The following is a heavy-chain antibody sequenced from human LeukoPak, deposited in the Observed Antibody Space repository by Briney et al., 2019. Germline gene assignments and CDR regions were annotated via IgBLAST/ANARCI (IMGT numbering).Heavy chain of an antibody. V-gene: IGHV1-69*01. Sequence: SVKVSCKASGGTFSSYAISWVRQAPRQGLEWMGGIIPIFGTANYAQKFQGRVTITADESTSTAYMELSSLRSEDTAVYYCARVKGLGANGRIFDYWGQGTLVTVSS. CDR3: ARVKGLGANGRIFDY. J-gene: IGHJ4*02. D-gene: IGHD2-8*01. CDR1: GGTFSSYA. CDR2: IIPIFGTA.